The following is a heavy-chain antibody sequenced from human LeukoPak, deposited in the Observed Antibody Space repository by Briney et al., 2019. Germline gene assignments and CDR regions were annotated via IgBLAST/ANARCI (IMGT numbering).Heavy chain of an antibody. CDR3: AKVMSAWGNFDY. D-gene: IGHD3-16*01. V-gene: IGHV3-23*01. Sequence: PGGSLRLSCAASGFTFSSYAMNWVRQAPGKGLEWVSAISGSADSTHYADSAKGRFTISRDNSRNTLYLQMNSLRAEDTAVYYCAKVMSAWGNFDYWGQGTLVTVSS. J-gene: IGHJ4*02. CDR2: ISGSADST. CDR1: GFTFSSYA.